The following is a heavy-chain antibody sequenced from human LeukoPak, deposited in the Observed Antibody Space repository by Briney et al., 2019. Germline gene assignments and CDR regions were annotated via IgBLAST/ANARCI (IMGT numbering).Heavy chain of an antibody. Sequence: GGSLRLSCAASGFTFSSYGMHWVRQAPGKGLEWVAVIWYDGSNKYYADSVKGRFTISRDNAKNSLFLQMNSLRAEDTAVYYCARDFHYSTLDYWGQGILVTVTS. CDR1: GFTFSSYG. V-gene: IGHV3-33*01. D-gene: IGHD6-13*01. J-gene: IGHJ4*02. CDR3: ARDFHYSTLDY. CDR2: IWYDGSNK.